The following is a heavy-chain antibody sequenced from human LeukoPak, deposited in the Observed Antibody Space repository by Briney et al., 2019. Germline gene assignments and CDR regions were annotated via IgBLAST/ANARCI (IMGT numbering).Heavy chain of an antibody. Sequence: ASVKVSCKAPGYTFTGYYMHWVRQAPGQGLEWMGWINPNSGGTNYAQKFQGRVTMTRDTSISTAYMELSRLRSDDTAVYYCARDSALFYYGSGSEFDYWGQGTLVTVSS. CDR2: INPNSGGT. J-gene: IGHJ4*02. D-gene: IGHD3-10*01. CDR3: ARDSALFYYGSGSEFDY. V-gene: IGHV1-2*02. CDR1: GYTFTGYY.